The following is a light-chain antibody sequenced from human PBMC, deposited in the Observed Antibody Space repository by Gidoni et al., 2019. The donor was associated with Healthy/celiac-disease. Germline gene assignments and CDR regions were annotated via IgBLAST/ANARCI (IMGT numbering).Light chain of an antibody. V-gene: IGLV2-23*01. Sequence: QSALTQPAPVSGSPGLSTTLSGTGTSSDVGRYNLVPWYQQHPGKAPKLMMYEGSKRPSGVSNRFSGSKSGNTDSMTISGLQAEDEADYDCCSYAGSSTWVFGGGTKLTVL. CDR1: SSDVGRYNL. CDR3: CSYAGSSTWV. J-gene: IGLJ3*02. CDR2: EGS.